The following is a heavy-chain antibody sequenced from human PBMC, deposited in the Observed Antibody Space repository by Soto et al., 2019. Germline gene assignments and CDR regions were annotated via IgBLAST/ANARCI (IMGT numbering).Heavy chain of an antibody. CDR1: GFTFSSYG. D-gene: IGHD2-21*02. CDR3: ARGGLTDYFDY. CDR2: IWYDGSNK. Sequence: QVQLVESGGGVVQPGRSLRLSCAASGFTFSSYGMHWVRQAPGEGLEWVAVIWYDGSNKYYADSVKGRSTISRDNSKNTLYLQMNSLRAEDTAVYYCARGGLTDYFDYWGQGTLVTVSS. J-gene: IGHJ4*02. V-gene: IGHV3-33*01.